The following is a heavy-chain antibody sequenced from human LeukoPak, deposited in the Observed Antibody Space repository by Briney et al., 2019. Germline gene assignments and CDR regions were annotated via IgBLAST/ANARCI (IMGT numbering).Heavy chain of an antibody. CDR1: GYTFTGYY. CDR3: ACVWAPIAVAGISNSFDL. J-gene: IGHJ3*01. D-gene: IGHD6-19*01. CDR2: INPNSGGT. Sequence: ASVKVSCKASGYTFTGYYMHLVRQAPGQGLEWMGRINPNSGGTNYAQKFQGRVTMTRDTSISTAYMELSRLRSDVTAVYYCACVWAPIAVAGISNSFDLWGQGTMVTVSS. V-gene: IGHV1-2*06.